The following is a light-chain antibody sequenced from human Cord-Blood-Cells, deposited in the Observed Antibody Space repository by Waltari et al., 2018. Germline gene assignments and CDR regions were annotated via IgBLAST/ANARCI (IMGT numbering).Light chain of an antibody. J-gene: IGKJ4*01. Sequence: AIQLTQPPSSLSACVGDRVSITGRASQGISGALAWYQQNPGKAHKLLIYDASSLESGVSSRFSGSGSGTDFPLTISSLQTEDFATYYCHQFNNYPLTFGGGTKVEIK. V-gene: IGKV1D-13*01. CDR2: DAS. CDR1: QGISGA. CDR3: HQFNNYPLT.